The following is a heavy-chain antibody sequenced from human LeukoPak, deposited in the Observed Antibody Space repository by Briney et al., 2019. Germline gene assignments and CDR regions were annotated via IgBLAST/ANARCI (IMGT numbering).Heavy chain of an antibody. CDR1: GFTFSSYA. J-gene: IGHJ6*03. CDR3: ARDRIAARPYYMDV. CDR2: ISYDGSNK. Sequence: GGSLRLSCAASGFTFSSYAMHWVRQAPGKGLEWVAVISYDGSNKYYADSVEGRFTISRDNSKNTLYLHMNSLRAEDTAVYYCARDRIAARPYYMDVWGKGTTVTVSS. V-gene: IGHV3-30*04. D-gene: IGHD6-6*01.